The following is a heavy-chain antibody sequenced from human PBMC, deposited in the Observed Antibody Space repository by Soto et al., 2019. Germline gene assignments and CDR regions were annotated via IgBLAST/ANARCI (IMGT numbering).Heavy chain of an antibody. V-gene: IGHV3-21*01. Sequence: EMQLVESGGGLVKPGGSLRLSCAASGFTITSYSMNWVRQASGKGLEWVACISSSSSHIYYADSVKGRFTISRDNARNSLYLQMNTLRADDTAVYYCVRGRGLSSFYGMDVWGQGTTVTVSS. D-gene: IGHD3-10*01. CDR3: VRGRGLSSFYGMDV. CDR1: GFTITSYS. J-gene: IGHJ6*02. CDR2: ISSSSSHI.